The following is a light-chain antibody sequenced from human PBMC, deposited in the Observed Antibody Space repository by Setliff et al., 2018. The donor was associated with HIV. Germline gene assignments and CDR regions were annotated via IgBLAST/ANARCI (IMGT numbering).Light chain of an antibody. CDR2: EVS. J-gene: IGLJ1*01. Sequence: QSVLTQPASVSGSPGQSITISCTGVTSDIDGYDYITWYQQYPGKAPKLVIFEVSNRPSGVPDRFSGSKSGNTASLTISGLQSDDEADYYCNSYSRTTDYVFGTGTKV. CDR1: TSDIDGYDY. CDR3: NSYSRTTDYV. V-gene: IGLV2-14*03.